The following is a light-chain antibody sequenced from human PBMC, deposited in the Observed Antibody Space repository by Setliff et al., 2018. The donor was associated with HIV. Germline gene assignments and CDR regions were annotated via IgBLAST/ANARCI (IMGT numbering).Light chain of an antibody. CDR2: EVT. V-gene: IGLV2-23*02. J-gene: IGLJ1*01. CDR3: YSYAGTNSWV. CDR1: SSDVGSYKL. Sequence: QSALTQPASVSGSPGQSITISCTGTSSDVGSYKLVSWYQHHPGKAPKLMISEVTKRPSGVSNRFSGSKSGNTASLTISGLQAEDEADYYCYSYAGTNSWVFGTGTKVTVL.